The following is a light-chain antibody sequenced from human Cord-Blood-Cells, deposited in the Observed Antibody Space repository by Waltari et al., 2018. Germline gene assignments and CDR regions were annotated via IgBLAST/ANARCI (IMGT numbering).Light chain of an antibody. CDR3: QQNYSTPLT. Sequence: DIQLTQSPSSLSASVGDRVTITCRASQSLSSYLNWYQQKPGKAPKLLIYAASSLQSGVPSRFSGSGSGTDFTLTISSLQPEDFATYYCQQNYSTPLTFGGGTKVEIK. V-gene: IGKV1-39*01. CDR2: AAS. J-gene: IGKJ4*01. CDR1: QSLSSY.